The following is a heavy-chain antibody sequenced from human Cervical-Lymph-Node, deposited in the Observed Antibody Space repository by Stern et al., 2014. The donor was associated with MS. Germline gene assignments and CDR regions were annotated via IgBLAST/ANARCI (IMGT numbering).Heavy chain of an antibody. V-gene: IGHV3-30*03. J-gene: IGHJ4*02. CDR1: GFTFSRYA. CDR2: ISYDEKNE. CDR3: VPGSGAFDY. D-gene: IGHD3-10*01. Sequence: VQLVESGGGVVQPGTSLRLSCATSGFTFSRYAMHWVRQAPGKGLQWRAVISYDEKNENYADAVRGRFTITRDSSKKMLYLQMDSLTIDDTAVYYCVPGSGAFDYWGQGTLVIVSS.